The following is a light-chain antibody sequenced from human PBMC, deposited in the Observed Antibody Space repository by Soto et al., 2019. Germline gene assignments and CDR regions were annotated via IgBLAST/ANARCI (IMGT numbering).Light chain of an antibody. CDR3: SSYTSSSTL. Sequence: QAVVTQPASVSGSPGQSITISRTGTSSDVGSYNYVSWYQQHPGKAPKLMIYEVSDRPSGISSRFSGSKSGNTASLTISGLQTEDEADYYCSSYTSSSTLFGTGTKLTVL. CDR1: SSDVGSYNY. J-gene: IGLJ1*01. V-gene: IGLV2-14*01. CDR2: EVS.